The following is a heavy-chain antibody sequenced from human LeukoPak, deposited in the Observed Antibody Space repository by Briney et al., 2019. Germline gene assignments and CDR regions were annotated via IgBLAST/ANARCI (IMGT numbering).Heavy chain of an antibody. D-gene: IGHD2-2*02. V-gene: IGHV3-48*04. J-gene: IGHJ4*02. CDR3: ARDGTYCSSTSCYTGMDY. CDR2: ISSSSSTI. CDR1: GFTFSSYS. Sequence: PGGSLRLSCAASGFTFSSYSMNWVRQAPGKGLEWVSYISSSSSTIYYADSVKGRFTISRDNAKNSLYLQMNSLRAEDTAVYYRARDGTYCSSTSCYTGMDYWGQGTLVTVSS.